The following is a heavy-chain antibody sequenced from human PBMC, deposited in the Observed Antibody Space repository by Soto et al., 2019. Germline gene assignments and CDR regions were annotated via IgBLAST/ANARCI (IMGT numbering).Heavy chain of an antibody. V-gene: IGHV3-23*01. D-gene: IGHD3-10*01. J-gene: IGHJ4*02. CDR2: FRTSGDGGTT. CDR3: AKKVNSGPGSQYFDY. CDR1: GFILSSYS. Sequence: PVGSLRLSCAASGFILSSYSMSWVRQAPGKGLEWVSGFRTSGDGGTTYYADSVKGRFTISRDNSKNMLFLQMNSLRAEDTAIYYCAKKVNSGPGSQYFDYWGQGTLVTVSS.